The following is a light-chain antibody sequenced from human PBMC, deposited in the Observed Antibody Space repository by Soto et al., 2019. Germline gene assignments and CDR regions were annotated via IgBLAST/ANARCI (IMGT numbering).Light chain of an antibody. V-gene: IGKV1-39*01. CDR3: QQSYSTPWT. CDR1: QRVNNY. J-gene: IGKJ1*01. CDR2: AAS. Sequence: DVQMTQSPSSLSASVGDSVTITCRASQRVNNYLNWYQHKPGKAPNVLIHAASSLQTGVPPRFGGSASGTNFSLAISGLQAEVFAPDYCQQSYSTPWTCGQGTQV.